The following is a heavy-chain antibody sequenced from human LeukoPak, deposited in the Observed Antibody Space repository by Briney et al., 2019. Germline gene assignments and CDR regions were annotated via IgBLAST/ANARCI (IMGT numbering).Heavy chain of an antibody. Sequence: SETLSLTCTVSGGSISSYYWSWIRQPAGKAPEWIGRIYSSGIINYNPSLKSRVTMSLDNSKNQLSLKLSYVTAADTAVYYCARSHSLWTSFDYWGQGTLVTVSS. CDR2: IYSSGII. V-gene: IGHV4-4*07. J-gene: IGHJ4*02. D-gene: IGHD3/OR15-3a*01. CDR3: ARSHSLWTSFDY. CDR1: GGSISSYY.